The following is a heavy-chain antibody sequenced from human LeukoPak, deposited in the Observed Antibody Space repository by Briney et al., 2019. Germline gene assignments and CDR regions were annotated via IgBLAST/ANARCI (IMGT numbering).Heavy chain of an antibody. Sequence: GGSLRLSCAASGFTFSNVWMNWVRQAPGKGLEWVGRIKSKTDGGTTDYAAPVKGRFTISRDDSKNTLHLQMNSLKTEDTAVYYCTTLIVRGVIWDEYRGQGTLVTVSS. CDR3: TTLIVRGVIWDEY. V-gene: IGHV3-15*05. CDR1: GFTFSNVW. D-gene: IGHD3-10*01. CDR2: IKSKTDGGTT. J-gene: IGHJ4*02.